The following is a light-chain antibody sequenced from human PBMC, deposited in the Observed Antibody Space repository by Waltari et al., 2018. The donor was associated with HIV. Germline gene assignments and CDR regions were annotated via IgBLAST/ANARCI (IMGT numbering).Light chain of an antibody. CDR1: QGIGPY. Sequence: DIHMTQSPSTLAASVGDRVPITCRASQGIGPYLAWYQQKPGKAPKLLIYKSSNLESGVPSRFSGSGSDTEFSLTISSLQPDDFATYYCQQYNSDSRTFGRGTKVEIK. J-gene: IGKJ1*01. CDR2: KSS. V-gene: IGKV1-5*03. CDR3: QQYNSDSRT.